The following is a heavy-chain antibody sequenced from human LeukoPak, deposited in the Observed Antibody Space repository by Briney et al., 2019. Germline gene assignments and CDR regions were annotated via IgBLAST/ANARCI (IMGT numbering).Heavy chain of an antibody. V-gene: IGHV4-38-2*02. CDR2: ISHSGTT. J-gene: IGHJ5*02. D-gene: IGHD3-16*01. Sequence: SETLSLTCAVSGYSITSGFSWGWIRQPPGKGLEWIGTISHSGTTDYKSTLESRLTISMDTSKNLFSLRLTSVTAADTAVYYCAREGAVPGIDPWGQGALVTVSS. CDR3: AREGAVPGIDP. CDR1: GYSITSGFS.